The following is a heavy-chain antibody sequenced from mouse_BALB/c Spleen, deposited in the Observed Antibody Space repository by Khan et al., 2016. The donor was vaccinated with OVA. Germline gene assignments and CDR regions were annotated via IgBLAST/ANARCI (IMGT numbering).Heavy chain of an antibody. Sequence: EVQLQESGPGLVKPSQSLSLTCSVTDYSITSGYYWNWIRQFPGNKLEWMGYISYDGSNNYNPSLKNRISLTRDTSKNQFLLMLNSVTTEDAATYYCGIRHRYDRYYMDYWGQGTSLTVSS. J-gene: IGHJ2*02. CDR1: DYSITSGYY. V-gene: IGHV3-6*02. D-gene: IGHD2-14*01. CDR3: GIRHRYDRYYMDY. CDR2: ISYDGSN.